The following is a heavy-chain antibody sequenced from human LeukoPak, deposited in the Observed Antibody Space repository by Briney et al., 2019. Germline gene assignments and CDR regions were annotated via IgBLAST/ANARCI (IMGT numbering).Heavy chain of an antibody. Sequence: SETLSLTCTVSGGSISSSSYYWGWIRQPPGKGLEWIGSIYYSGSTYYNPSLKSRVTISVDTSKNQFSLKLSSVTAADTAVYYCARLSGYSSGHYYSDYWGQGTLVTVSS. D-gene: IGHD3-22*01. CDR2: IYYSGST. CDR1: GGSISSSSYY. V-gene: IGHV4-39*07. J-gene: IGHJ4*02. CDR3: ARLSGYSSGHYYSDY.